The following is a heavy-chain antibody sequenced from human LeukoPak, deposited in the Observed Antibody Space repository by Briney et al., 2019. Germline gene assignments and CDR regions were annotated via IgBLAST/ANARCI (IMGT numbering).Heavy chain of an antibody. D-gene: IGHD3-16*02. J-gene: IGHJ3*02. CDR1: GYTFTGYY. CDR2: INPNSGGT. V-gene: IGHV1-2*02. CDR3: ARGLRLGELSLFAAFDI. Sequence: ASVMVSCKASGYTFTGYYMHWVRQAPGQGLEWMGWINPNSGGTNYAQKFQGRVTMTWDTSISTAYMELRSLRSDDTAVYYCARGLRLGELSLFAAFDIWGQGTMVTVSS.